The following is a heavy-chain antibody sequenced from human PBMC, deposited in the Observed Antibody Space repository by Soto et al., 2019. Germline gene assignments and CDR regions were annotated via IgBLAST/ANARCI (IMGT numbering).Heavy chain of an antibody. CDR2: TYYRSKWYN. CDR3: ARDRNGDFEGGYYYYYMDV. J-gene: IGHJ6*03. D-gene: IGHD4-17*01. Sequence: TLSLTCAISGDSVSSNSAAWNWIRQSPSRGLEWLGRTYYRSKWYNDYAVSVKSRITINPDTSKNQFSLQLNSVTPEDTAVYYCARDRNGDFEGGYYYYYMDVWGKGTTVTVSS. V-gene: IGHV6-1*01. CDR1: GDSVSSNSAA.